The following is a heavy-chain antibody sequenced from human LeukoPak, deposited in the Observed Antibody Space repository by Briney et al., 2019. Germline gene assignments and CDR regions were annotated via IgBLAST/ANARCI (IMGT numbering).Heavy chain of an antibody. J-gene: IGHJ4*02. CDR2: IIPIFGTA. D-gene: IGHD2-2*01. Sequence: GASVKVSCKASGYTFTGYYMHWVRQAPGQGLEWMGGIIPIFGTANYAQKFQGRVTITTDESTSTAYIELSSLRSEDTAVYYCASSAELGYCSSTSCYAVGFDYWGQGTLVTVSS. CDR3: ASSAELGYCSSTSCYAVGFDY. V-gene: IGHV1-69*05. CDR1: GYTFTGYY.